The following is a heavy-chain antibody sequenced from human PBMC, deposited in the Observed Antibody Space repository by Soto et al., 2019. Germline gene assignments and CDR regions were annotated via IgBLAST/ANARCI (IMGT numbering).Heavy chain of an antibody. V-gene: IGHV3-9*01. J-gene: IGHJ6*02. D-gene: IGHD1-26*01. CDR2: IRWNSGSI. CDR3: AKDRVVGATYYYYYGMDV. CDR1: GFTFDDYA. Sequence: PGGSLRLSCAASGFTFDDYAMHWVRQAPGKGLEWVSGIRWNSGSIGYADSVKGRFTISRDNAKNSLYLQMNSLRAEDTALYYCAKDRVVGATYYYYYGMDVWGQGTTVTVSS.